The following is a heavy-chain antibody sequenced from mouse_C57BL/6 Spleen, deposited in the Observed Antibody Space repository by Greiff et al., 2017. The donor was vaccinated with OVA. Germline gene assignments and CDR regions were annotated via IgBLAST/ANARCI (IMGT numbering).Heavy chain of an antibody. CDR3: AREGYYYGSPYYFDY. CDR2: INPSSGYT. V-gene: IGHV1-4*01. Sequence: VQLQQSGAELARPGASVKMSCKASGYTFTSYTMHWVKQRPGQGLEWIGYINPSSGYTKYNQKFKDKATLTADKSSSTAYMQLSSLTSEDSAVYDCAREGYYYGSPYYFDYWGKGTTLTVSS. D-gene: IGHD1-1*01. CDR1: GYTFTSYT. J-gene: IGHJ2*01.